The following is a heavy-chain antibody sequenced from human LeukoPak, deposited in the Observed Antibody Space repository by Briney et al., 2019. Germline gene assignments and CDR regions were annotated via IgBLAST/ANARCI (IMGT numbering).Heavy chain of an antibody. J-gene: IGHJ6*02. CDR2: IGSDNKP. CDR1: GFVFSTYA. Sequence: PGGSLRLSCAASGFVFSTYAMNWVRQAPGKGLEWVSSIGSDNKPHYSESVKGRFAISRDNSKSMLFLQLNSLRAEDTALYYCARDLHSYVAMDVWGQGTTVTVSS. CDR3: ARDLHSYVAMDV. D-gene: IGHD3-10*02. V-gene: IGHV3-23*01.